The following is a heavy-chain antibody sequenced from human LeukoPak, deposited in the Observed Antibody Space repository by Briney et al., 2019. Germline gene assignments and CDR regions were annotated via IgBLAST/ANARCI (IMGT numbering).Heavy chain of an antibody. J-gene: IGHJ6*02. Sequence: SETLSLTCAVYGGSFSGYYWSWIRQPPGKGLEWIGEINHSGSTNYNPSLKSRVTISVDTSKNQFSLKLSSVTAADTAVYYCARMTPHDYYYGMDVWGQGTTVTVSS. D-gene: IGHD2-15*01. V-gene: IGHV4-34*01. CDR3: ARMTPHDYYYGMDV. CDR2: INHSGST. CDR1: GGSFSGYY.